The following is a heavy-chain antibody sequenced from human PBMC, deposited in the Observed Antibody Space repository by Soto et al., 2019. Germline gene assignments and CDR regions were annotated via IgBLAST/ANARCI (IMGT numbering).Heavy chain of an antibody. CDR2: ISGTGVYI. CDR1: GFTFSNYN. Sequence: GGSLRLSCVASGFTFSNYNMNWVRQAPGKGLEWVSHISGTGVYIHYADAVKGRFTISRDNAKSSVYLEMNSLSAEDTAVYYCARESEDLTSNFDYWGQGTLVTVSS. J-gene: IGHJ4*02. V-gene: IGHV3-21*01. CDR3: ARESEDLTSNFDY.